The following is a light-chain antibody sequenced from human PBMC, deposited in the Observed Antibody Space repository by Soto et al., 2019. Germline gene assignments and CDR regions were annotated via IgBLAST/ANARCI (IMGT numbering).Light chain of an antibody. V-gene: IGKV1-5*01. J-gene: IGKJ3*01. CDR3: QQYVGSPFT. Sequence: DIQMTQSPSTLSAAVGDRVTITCRASQSISSWLAWYQQKPGKAPKLLIYSASSRATGIPDRFSGSGSGTDFTLTISRLEPEDFAVYYCQQYVGSPFTFGTGTKVDIK. CDR2: SAS. CDR1: QSISSW.